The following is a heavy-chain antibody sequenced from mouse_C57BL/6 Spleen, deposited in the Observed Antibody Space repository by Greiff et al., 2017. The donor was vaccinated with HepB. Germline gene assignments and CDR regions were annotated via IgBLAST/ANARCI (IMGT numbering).Heavy chain of an antibody. V-gene: IGHV1-4*01. CDR2: INPSSGYT. CDR1: GYTFTSYT. Sequence: VQLQQSGAELARPGASVKMSCKASGYTFTSYTMHWVKQRPGQGLEWIGYINPSSGYTKYNQKFKDKATLTADKSSSTASMQLSSLTSEDSAVYYCARRAVVGYYFDYWGQGTTLTVSS. D-gene: IGHD1-1*01. J-gene: IGHJ2*01. CDR3: ARRAVVGYYFDY.